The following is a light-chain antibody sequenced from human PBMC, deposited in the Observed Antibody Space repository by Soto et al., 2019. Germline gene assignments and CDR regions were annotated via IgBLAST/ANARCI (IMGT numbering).Light chain of an antibody. CDR1: QSVTSGY. CDR2: GAS. V-gene: IGKV3-20*01. CDR3: QQYTGPPTT. J-gene: IGKJ5*01. Sequence: EIVLTQSPGTLSLSPGERATLSCRASQSVTSGYLAWYQQQPNQAPRLLIYGASYRATDIPDRFSGGGSGTDFTLTISRLEPEDFAVYYCQQYTGPPTTFGQGTRLESK.